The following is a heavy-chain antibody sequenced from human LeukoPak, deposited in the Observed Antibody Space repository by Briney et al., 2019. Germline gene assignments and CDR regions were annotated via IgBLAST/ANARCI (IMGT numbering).Heavy chain of an antibody. CDR1: GYTFTGYY. V-gene: IGHV1-2*02. J-gene: IGHJ4*02. D-gene: IGHD2-15*01. CDR3: ASEGVVARDFDY. CDR2: INFNSGGVT. Sequence: GASVKLSCKASGYTFTGYYMDWVRQAPGQGLEWRGWINFNSGGVTNYAQKFQGRVVMTRDTSISTAFMELSWLTSDDTAFYYCASEGVVARDFDYWGPGTLVTVSS.